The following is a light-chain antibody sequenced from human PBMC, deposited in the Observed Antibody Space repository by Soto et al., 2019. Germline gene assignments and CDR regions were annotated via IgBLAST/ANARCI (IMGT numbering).Light chain of an antibody. CDR2: EIS. J-gene: IGKJ3*01. CDR3: LQHNSYPLT. CDR1: QGVRSS. V-gene: IGKV1-17*01. Sequence: DIQMTQSPSSLSASAGDRVTITCRASQGVRSSLDWYQQKPGKAPKRLIYEISSLQSGVPSRFSGSGSGTEFTLTISILQPEDFATYYCLQHNSYPLTFGPGTKVDIK.